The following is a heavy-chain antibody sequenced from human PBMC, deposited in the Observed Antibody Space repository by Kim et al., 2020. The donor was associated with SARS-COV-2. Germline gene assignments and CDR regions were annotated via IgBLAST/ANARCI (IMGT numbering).Heavy chain of an antibody. CDR3: ARSITNPGAFDI. V-gene: IGHV5-51*01. D-gene: IGHD3-3*01. J-gene: IGHJ3*02. Sequence: RYSPSFQGQVTISADKSISTAYLQWSSLKASDTAMYYCARSITNPGAFDIWGQGTMVTVSS.